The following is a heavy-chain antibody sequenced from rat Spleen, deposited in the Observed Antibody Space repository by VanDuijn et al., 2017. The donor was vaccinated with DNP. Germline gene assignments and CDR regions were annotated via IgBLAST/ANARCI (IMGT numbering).Heavy chain of an antibody. CDR3: VRWGGRYADYFDY. CDR2: ISYDGGST. CDR1: GFTFSTYW. Sequence: EVQLVETGGGLVQPGRSLKLSCLASGFTFSTYWMFWIRQAPTKGLEWVAYISYDGGSTNYGDSVKGRFTISRDNAKSTLYLQMNSLRSEDMATYYCVRWGGRYADYFDYWGQGVMVTVSS. D-gene: IGHD1-5*01. V-gene: IGHV5-22*01. J-gene: IGHJ2*01.